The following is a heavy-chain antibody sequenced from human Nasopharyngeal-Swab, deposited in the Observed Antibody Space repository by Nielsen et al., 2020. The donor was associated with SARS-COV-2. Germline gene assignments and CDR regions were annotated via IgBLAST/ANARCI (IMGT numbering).Heavy chain of an antibody. CDR3: ARDGGGYSGYDYPLYYYYYMDV. D-gene: IGHD5-12*01. Sequence: WIRQSPSRGLEWLGRTYYRSKWYNDYAVSVKSRITINPVTSKNQFSLQLNSVTPEDTAVYYCARDGGGYSGYDYPLYYYYYMDVWGKGTTVTVSS. CDR2: TYYRSKWYN. J-gene: IGHJ6*03. V-gene: IGHV6-1*01.